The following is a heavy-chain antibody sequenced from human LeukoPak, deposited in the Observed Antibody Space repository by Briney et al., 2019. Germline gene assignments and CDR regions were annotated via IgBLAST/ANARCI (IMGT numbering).Heavy chain of an antibody. CDR1: GFTFSSYW. J-gene: IGHJ4*02. CDR3: VRASMGGRDYHLDS. D-gene: IGHD4/OR15-4a*01. CDR2: IKTDGSHT. Sequence: PGGSLRLSCAASGFTFSSYWMTWVRQAPGKGLEWVANIKTDGSHTYYVDFVKGRFTISRDNAKNLLFLQLGSLRADDTGVYYCVRASMGGRDYHLDSWGQGTLVTVSS. V-gene: IGHV3-7*01.